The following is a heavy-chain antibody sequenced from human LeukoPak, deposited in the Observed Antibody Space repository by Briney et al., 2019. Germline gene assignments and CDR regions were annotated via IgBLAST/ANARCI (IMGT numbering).Heavy chain of an antibody. J-gene: IGHJ4*02. CDR1: GFDFSDYY. CDR2: ISSSGGNI. CDR3: ARRRDYFDY. V-gene: IGHV3-11*01. Sequence: GGSLRLSCVVSGFDFSDYYMSWIRQAPGKGLEWISYISSSGGNIYFADSVKGRFTMSRDNARGSLYLQMNSLRADDTAIYYCARRRDYFDYWGQGTLVTVSS.